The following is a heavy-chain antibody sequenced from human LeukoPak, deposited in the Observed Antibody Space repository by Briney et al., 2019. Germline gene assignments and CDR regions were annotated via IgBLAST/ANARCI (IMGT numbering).Heavy chain of an antibody. D-gene: IGHD4-17*01. CDR3: ATGGSTTVPRLAFDI. CDR1: GFTFSSYG. J-gene: IGHJ3*02. CDR2: IWYDGSNK. Sequence: GGSLRLSCAASGFTFSSYGMHWVRQAPGKGLEWVAVIWYDGSNKYYADSVKGRFTISRDNSKNTLYLQMNSLRAEDTAVYYCATGGSTTVPRLAFDIWGQGTMVTVSS. V-gene: IGHV3-33*01.